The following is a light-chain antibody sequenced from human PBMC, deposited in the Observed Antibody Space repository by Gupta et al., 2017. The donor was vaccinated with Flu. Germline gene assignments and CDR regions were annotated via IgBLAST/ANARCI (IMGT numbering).Light chain of an antibody. CDR2: GAS. Sequence: PSSLSVSVGDKVTMTCRASQRLTTYINWYQQKPGKAPKLLIYGASNLQSGVPSRFSGSSSGTDFTLTISSLQPEDFATYYCQQSYITPRTFGPGTMVEIK. CDR1: QRLTTY. J-gene: IGKJ1*01. CDR3: QQSYITPRT. V-gene: IGKV1-39*01.